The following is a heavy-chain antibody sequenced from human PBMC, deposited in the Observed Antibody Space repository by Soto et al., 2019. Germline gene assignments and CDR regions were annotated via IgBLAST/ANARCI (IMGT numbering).Heavy chain of an antibody. Sequence: PSETLSLTCTVSGGSISSGDYYWSWIRQPPGKGLERIGYIYYSGSTYYNPSLKSRVTISVDTSKNQFSLKLSSVTAADTAVYYCARDLARYDSSGYYRYYFDYWGQGTLVTVSS. CDR2: IYYSGST. CDR3: ARDLARYDSSGYYRYYFDY. V-gene: IGHV4-30-4*01. J-gene: IGHJ4*02. CDR1: GGSISSGDYY. D-gene: IGHD3-22*01.